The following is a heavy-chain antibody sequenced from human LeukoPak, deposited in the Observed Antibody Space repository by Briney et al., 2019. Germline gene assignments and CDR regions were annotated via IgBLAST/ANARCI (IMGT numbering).Heavy chain of an antibody. CDR2: IKQDGSEK. Sequence: GGSLRLSCAASGFTFSSYWMSWVRQAPGKGLEWVANIKQDGSEKYYVDSVKGRFTISRDNAKNSLYLQMNSLRAEDTAVYYCAMLIRTYYDFWSGYPGPNYWGQGTLVTVSS. V-gene: IGHV3-7*01. J-gene: IGHJ4*02. CDR3: AMLIRTYYDFWSGYPGPNY. CDR1: GFTFSSYW. D-gene: IGHD3-3*01.